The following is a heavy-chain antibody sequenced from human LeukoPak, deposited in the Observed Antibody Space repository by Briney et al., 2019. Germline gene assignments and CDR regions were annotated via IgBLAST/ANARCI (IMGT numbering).Heavy chain of an antibody. CDR2: INHSGST. Sequence: SETLSLTCAVYGGSFSGYYWSWIRQPPGKGLEWIGKINHSGSTNYNPPLKSRVTISVDTSKNQFSLKLSSVTAADTAVYYCALDRRRGFDYWGQGTLVTVSS. D-gene: IGHD1-1*01. V-gene: IGHV4-34*01. CDR3: ALDRRRGFDY. CDR1: GGSFSGYY. J-gene: IGHJ4*02.